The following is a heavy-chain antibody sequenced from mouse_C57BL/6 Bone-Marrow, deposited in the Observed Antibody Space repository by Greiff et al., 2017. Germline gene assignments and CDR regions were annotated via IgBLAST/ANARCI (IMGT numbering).Heavy chain of an antibody. V-gene: IGHV5-17*01. CDR1: GFTFSDYG. CDR2: ISSGSSTI. Sequence: EVMLVESGGGLVKPGGSLKLSCAASGFTFSDYGMHWVRQAPEKGLEWVAYISSGSSTIYYADTVKGRFTISRDNAKNTLFLQITSLRSEDTAMYYCARRDYDYDRTWFAYWGQGTLVTVSA. J-gene: IGHJ3*01. D-gene: IGHD2-4*01. CDR3: ARRDYDYDRTWFAY.